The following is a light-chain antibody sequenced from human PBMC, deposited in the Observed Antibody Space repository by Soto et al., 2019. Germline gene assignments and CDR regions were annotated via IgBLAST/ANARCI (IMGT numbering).Light chain of an antibody. V-gene: IGKV3-15*01. J-gene: IGKJ1*01. CDR3: QQYNNWPPHT. Sequence: ETVMTQSPATLSVSAGERATLSCRASQSVSSKLAWYQQKPGQAPRLLIYGASTRATGIPARFSGSGSGTEFTLTISSLQSEDFAVYCCQQYNNWPPHTFGQGTKVEI. CDR1: QSVSSK. CDR2: GAS.